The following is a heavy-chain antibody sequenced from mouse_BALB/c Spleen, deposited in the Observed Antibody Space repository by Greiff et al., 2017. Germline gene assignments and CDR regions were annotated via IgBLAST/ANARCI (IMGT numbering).Heavy chain of an antibody. V-gene: IGHV1-7*01. CDR2: INPSTGYT. J-gene: IGHJ4*01. D-gene: IGHD6-1*01. CDR1: GYTFTSYW. CDR3: ARSRPVMDY. Sequence: QVQLKESGAELAKPGASVKMSCKASGYTFTSYWMHWVKQGPGPGLEWIGYINPSTGYTEYNQKFKDKATLTADKSSSTAYMQLSSLTSEDSAVYYCARSRPVMDYWGQGTSGTVSS.